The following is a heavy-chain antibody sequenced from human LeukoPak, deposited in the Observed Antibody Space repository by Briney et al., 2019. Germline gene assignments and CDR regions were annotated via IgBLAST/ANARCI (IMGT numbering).Heavy chain of an antibody. J-gene: IGHJ4*02. CDR1: AVSISYGNYY. D-gene: IGHD6-19*01. Sequence: KASETLSLTCTVSAVSISYGNYYWNWIRQPAEKRLKWVGRAYDTGSTWQSTFIKNRVTISIDTSRNQFSLTLNSVTAADSAVYFCARIVGSEGYSSGWYDYWGPGILVTVSS. CDR3: ARIVGSEGYSSGWYDY. CDR2: AYDTGST. V-gene: IGHV4-61*02.